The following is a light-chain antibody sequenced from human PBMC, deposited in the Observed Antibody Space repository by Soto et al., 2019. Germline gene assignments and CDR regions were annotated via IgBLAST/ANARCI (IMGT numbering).Light chain of an antibody. Sequence: DVQMTQSPSTLSASVGDRVTITCRASQNINSDLAWYQQKPGKVPQLLIYRASSLESGVPSRFSGSGSGTEFSLTITSLQPEDFATYYCQQHNNYWTFGHGTRVDIK. CDR3: QQHNNYWT. CDR1: QNINSD. CDR2: RAS. V-gene: IGKV1-5*03. J-gene: IGKJ1*01.